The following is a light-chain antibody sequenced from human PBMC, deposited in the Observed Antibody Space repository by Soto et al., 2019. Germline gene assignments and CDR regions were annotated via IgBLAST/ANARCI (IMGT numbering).Light chain of an antibody. J-gene: IGLJ1*01. CDR1: SSAVGGYNY. Sequence: QSALTQPPSASVSPGQSVTISCTGTSSAVGGYNYVSWYQQHPGKAPKLMIYEVSKRPSGVPDRFSGSKSGNTASLTVSGVQAEDEADYYCSSYAGSNYYVFGTGTKVTVL. V-gene: IGLV2-8*01. CDR2: EVS. CDR3: SSYAGSNYYV.